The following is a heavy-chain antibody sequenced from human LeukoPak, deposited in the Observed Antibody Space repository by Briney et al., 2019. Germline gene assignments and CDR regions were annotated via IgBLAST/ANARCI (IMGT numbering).Heavy chain of an antibody. CDR1: GFTFSTYG. CDR3: AKEYGDYRGFDY. CDR2: ISPDGSGK. J-gene: IGHJ4*02. Sequence: PGGSLRLSCAASGFTFSTYGMHWVRQAPGKGLEWVAVISPDGSGKHYADSVKGRFTISRDNSKNTLYLQINNLRSGDTAVYYCAKEYGDYRGFDYWGQGTLVTVSS. D-gene: IGHD4-17*01. V-gene: IGHV3-30*18.